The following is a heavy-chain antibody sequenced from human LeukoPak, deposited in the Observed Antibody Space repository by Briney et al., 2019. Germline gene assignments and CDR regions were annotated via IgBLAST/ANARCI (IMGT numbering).Heavy chain of an antibody. V-gene: IGHV4-4*07. CDR1: GGYISSYY. J-gene: IGHJ5*02. D-gene: IGHD3-22*01. CDR3: AGVLPNSAAIEGWFDP. CDR2: IYTSGST. Sequence: SETLSLTCTVSGGYISSYYWSWIRQPAGKGLEWIGRIYTSGSTNYNPSLKSRVTMSVDTSKNQFSLKLSSVTAADTAVYYCAGVLPNSAAIEGWFDPWGQGTLVTVSS.